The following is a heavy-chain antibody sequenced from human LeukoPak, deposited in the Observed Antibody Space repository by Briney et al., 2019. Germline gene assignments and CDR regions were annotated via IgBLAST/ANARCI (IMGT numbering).Heavy chain of an antibody. CDR2: ISSSGSTI. J-gene: IGHJ5*02. CDR1: GFTFSDYY. CDR3: ARGVHYDILTGYYRGDWFDP. V-gene: IGHV3-11*01. Sequence: GGSLRLSCAASGFTFSDYYMSWIRQAPGKGLEWVSYISSSGSTIYYADSVKGRFTNSRDNAKNSLYLQMNSLRAEDTAVYYCARGVHYDILTGYYRGDWFDPWGQGTLVTVSS. D-gene: IGHD3-9*01.